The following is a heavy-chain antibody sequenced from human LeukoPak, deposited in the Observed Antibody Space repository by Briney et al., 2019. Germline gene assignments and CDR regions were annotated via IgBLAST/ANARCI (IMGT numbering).Heavy chain of an antibody. J-gene: IGHJ4*02. CDR3: ARGASGIAAAGTRFDY. CDR2: IYYSGST. CDR1: GGSFSSYY. Sequence: SETLSLTCTVSGGSFSSYYWSWIRQPPGKGLEWIGYIYYSGSTNYNPSLKSRVTISLDTSKNQFSLKLSSVTAADTAVYYCARGASGIAAAGTRFDYWGQGTLVTVSS. D-gene: IGHD6-13*01. V-gene: IGHV4-59*01.